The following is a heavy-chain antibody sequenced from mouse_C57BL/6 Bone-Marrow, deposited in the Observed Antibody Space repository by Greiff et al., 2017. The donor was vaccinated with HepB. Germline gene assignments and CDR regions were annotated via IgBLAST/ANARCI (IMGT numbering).Heavy chain of an antibody. J-gene: IGHJ2*01. CDR2: IDPENGDT. Sequence: EVQLQQSGAELVRPGASVKLSCTASGFNIKDDYMHWVKQRPEQGLEWLGWIDPENGDTEYASKFQGKATITADTSSNTAYLQLSSLTSEDTAVYYCTTGGFFDYWGQGTTLTVSS. CDR3: TTGGFFDY. V-gene: IGHV14-4*01. CDR1: GFNIKDDY.